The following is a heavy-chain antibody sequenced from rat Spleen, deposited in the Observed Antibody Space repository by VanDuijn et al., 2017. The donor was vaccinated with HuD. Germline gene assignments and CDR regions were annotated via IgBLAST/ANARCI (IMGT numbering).Heavy chain of an antibody. D-gene: IGHD1-10*01. Sequence: EVQLQESGPGLVKPSQSLSLTCSVTGSSISTYYWGWIRKFPGNKMEWMGYIDKSGSTSYNPYLKSRIPITRDTSKNQFFLQLNSVTTEDTATYFCARDNSGYWYFDFWGPGTMVTVAS. CDR1: GSSISTYY. CDR3: ARDNSGYWYFDF. V-gene: IGHV3-1*01. CDR2: IDKSGST. J-gene: IGHJ1*01.